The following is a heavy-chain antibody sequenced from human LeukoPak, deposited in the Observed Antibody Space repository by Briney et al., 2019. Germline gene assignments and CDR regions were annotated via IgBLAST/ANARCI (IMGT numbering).Heavy chain of an antibody. CDR3: ARQPSGVAGTGFDY. D-gene: IGHD6-19*01. J-gene: IGHJ4*02. CDR1: GYTFTGYY. CDR2: INPNSGGT. V-gene: IGHV1-2*02. Sequence: ASVKVSCKASGYTFTGYYMHWVRQAPGQGLEWMGWINPNSGGTNYAQKFQGRVTMTRDTSISTAYLQWSSLKASDTAMYYCARQPSGVAGTGFDYWGQGTLVTVSS.